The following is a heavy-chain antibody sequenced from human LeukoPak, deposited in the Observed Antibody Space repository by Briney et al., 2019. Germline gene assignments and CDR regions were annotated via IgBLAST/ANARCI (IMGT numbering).Heavy chain of an antibody. Sequence: GGSLRLSCADSGFTFSSYWMNWVRRAPGKGLEWVANIKQDESEKYYVDSVKGRFTISRDQVKNSLYLQMNSLRAEDTAVYYCARDGYSYGKLDYWGQGTLVTVSS. D-gene: IGHD5-18*01. J-gene: IGHJ4*02. CDR1: GFTFSSYW. CDR3: ARDGYSYGKLDY. V-gene: IGHV3-7*01. CDR2: IKQDESEK.